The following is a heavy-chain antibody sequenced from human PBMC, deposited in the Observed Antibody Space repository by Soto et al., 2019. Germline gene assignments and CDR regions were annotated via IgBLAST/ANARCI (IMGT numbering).Heavy chain of an antibody. Sequence: EVVLVESGGGLVQPGGSLRLSCVASGFTFRSHWMSWVRQAPGKGLEWVANIKEDGSDKYYVDSVKGRFTISRDNDKNSQYLQMTSLRVADTAAHYCAGERGSGLPDENWFDSCGQGKLVNVSS. D-gene: IGHD3-10*01. J-gene: IGHJ5*01. V-gene: IGHV3-7*01. CDR2: IKEDGSDK. CDR1: GFTFRSHW. CDR3: AGERGSGLPDENWFDS.